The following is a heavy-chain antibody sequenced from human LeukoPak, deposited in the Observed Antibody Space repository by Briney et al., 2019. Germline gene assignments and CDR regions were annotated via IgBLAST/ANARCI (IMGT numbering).Heavy chain of an antibody. CDR2: IYYSGST. V-gene: IGHV4-59*01. CDR1: GASISSYY. J-gene: IGHJ4*02. CDR3: ARSASTAHDY. Sequence: SETLSLTCTVSGASISSYYWSWIRQPPGKGLEWIGYIYYSGSTTYNPSLESRVTISVGTSKTQFSLKLSSVTAADTAVYYCARSASTAHDYWGQGTLVTVSS.